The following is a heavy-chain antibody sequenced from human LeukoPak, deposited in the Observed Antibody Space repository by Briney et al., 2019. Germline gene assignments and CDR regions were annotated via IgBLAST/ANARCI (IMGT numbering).Heavy chain of an antibody. CDR3: ARGQPRITIFGVVDTNYYYGLDV. CDR2: IHHSGST. CDR1: GGSFSGYY. J-gene: IGHJ6*02. Sequence: PSETLSLTCAVYGGSFSGYYWSWIRQPPGKGLEWIGEIHHSGSTNYNPSLKSRVTISVDTSKNQFSLMVRSVTAADTAVYYCARGQPRITIFGVVDTNYYYGLDVWGQGTTVTVSS. D-gene: IGHD3-3*01. V-gene: IGHV4-34*01.